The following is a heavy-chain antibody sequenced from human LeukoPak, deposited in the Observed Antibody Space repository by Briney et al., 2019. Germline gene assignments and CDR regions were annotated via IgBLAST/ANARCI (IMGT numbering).Heavy chain of an antibody. Sequence: KPSEALSLTCAVYGGSFSGYYWSWIRQPPGKGLEWIGYIYYSGSTNYNPSLKSRVTISVDTSKNQFSLKLSSVTAADTAVYYCARADCGGDCYSRYYFDYWGQGTLVTVSS. J-gene: IGHJ4*02. CDR3: ARADCGGDCYSRYYFDY. CDR2: IYYSGST. D-gene: IGHD2-21*02. V-gene: IGHV4-59*01. CDR1: GGSFSGYY.